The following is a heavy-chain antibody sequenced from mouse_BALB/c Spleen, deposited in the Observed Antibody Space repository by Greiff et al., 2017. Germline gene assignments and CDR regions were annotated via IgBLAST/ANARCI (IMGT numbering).Heavy chain of an antibody. J-gene: IGHJ4*01. V-gene: IGHV1-7*01. CDR1: GYTFTSYW. CDR3: ARSIAGDRYGAMDY. CDR2: INPSTGYT. D-gene: IGHD2-14*01. Sequence: VQGVESGAELAKPGASVKMSCKASGYTFTSYWMHWVKQRPGQGLEWIGYINPSTGYTEYNQKFKDKATLTADKSSSTAYMQLSSLTSEDSAVYYCARSIAGDRYGAMDYWGQGTSVTVSS.